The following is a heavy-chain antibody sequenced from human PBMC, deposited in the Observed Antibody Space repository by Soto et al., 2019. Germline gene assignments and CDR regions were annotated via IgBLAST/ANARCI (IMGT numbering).Heavy chain of an antibody. V-gene: IGHV1-69*13. CDR3: ARPYSSGYRERGSSRGDAFDI. J-gene: IGHJ3*02. CDR1: GGTFSSYA. CDR2: IIPIFGTA. D-gene: IGHD3-22*01. Sequence: SVKVSCKASGGTFSSYAISWVRQAPGQGLEWMGGIIPIFGTANYAQKFQGRVTITADESTSTAYMELSSLRSEDTAVYYCARPYSSGYRERGSSRGDAFDIWGQGTMVTVSS.